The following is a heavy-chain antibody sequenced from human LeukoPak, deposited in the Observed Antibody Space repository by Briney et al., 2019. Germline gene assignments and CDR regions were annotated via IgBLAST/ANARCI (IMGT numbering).Heavy chain of an antibody. D-gene: IGHD2-21*01. CDR3: ARLDRRDDDY. Sequence: SETLSLTCTVSGGPISSSSYYWGWIRQPPGKGLERIGSIYYSGSTYYNPSLKSRVTISVDTSKNQFSLKLSSVTAADTAVYYCARLDRRDDDYWGQGTLVTVSS. V-gene: IGHV4-39*01. CDR1: GGPISSSSYY. J-gene: IGHJ4*02. CDR2: IYYSGST.